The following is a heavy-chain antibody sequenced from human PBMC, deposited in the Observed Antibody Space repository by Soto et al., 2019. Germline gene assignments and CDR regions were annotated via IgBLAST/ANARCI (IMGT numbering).Heavy chain of an antibody. D-gene: IGHD4-17*01. V-gene: IGHV1-69*02. CDR3: ANLYGDYEGVHAFDI. CDR2: IIPILGIA. J-gene: IGHJ3*02. Sequence: SVTVSCKASGGTFSRYTISWVRQAPGQGLEWMGRIIPILGIANYAQKFQGRVTITADKSTSTAYMELSSLRSEDTAVYYCANLYGDYEGVHAFDIWGQGTMVTVSS. CDR1: GGTFSRYT.